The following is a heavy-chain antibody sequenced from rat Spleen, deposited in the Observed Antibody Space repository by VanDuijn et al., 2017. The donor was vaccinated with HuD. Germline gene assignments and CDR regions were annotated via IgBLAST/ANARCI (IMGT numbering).Heavy chain of an antibody. CDR1: GFTFSDYY. D-gene: IGHD1-7*01. CDR2: ITYDGSTT. V-gene: IGHV5-29*01. CDR3: TRPSYGYPFAY. Sequence: EVQLVESGGGLVQPGRSLKLSCAASGFTFSDYYMAWVRQAPAKGLEWVATITYDGSTTYYRDSVKGRFTASRDNAKSTLYLQMDSLRSEDTATYYCTRPSYGYPFAYWGQGTLVTVSS. J-gene: IGHJ3*01.